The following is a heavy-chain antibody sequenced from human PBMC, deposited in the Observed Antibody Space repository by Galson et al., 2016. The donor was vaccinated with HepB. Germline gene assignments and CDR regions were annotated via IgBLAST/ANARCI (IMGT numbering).Heavy chain of an antibody. CDR3: TRSTRRYCSCGTCYPIDAFDL. D-gene: IGHD2-15*01. CDR2: IYPGDSDT. V-gene: IGHV5-51*01. CDR1: GYSFTSYW. Sequence: QSGAEVKKPGESLKISCKGSGYSFTSYWIGWVRQMPGKGLEWMGIIYPGDSDTTYSPSFQGQVTISADKSISTAYLQWSTLKASDTAMYYCTRSTRRYCSCGTCYPIDAFDLWGQGTMVTVSS. J-gene: IGHJ3*01.